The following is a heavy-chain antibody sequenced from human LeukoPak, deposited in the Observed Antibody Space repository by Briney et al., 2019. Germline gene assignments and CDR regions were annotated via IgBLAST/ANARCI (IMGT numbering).Heavy chain of an antibody. CDR3: ARGSSLAVAGMVDY. D-gene: IGHD6-19*01. Sequence: SETLSLTCTVSGGSISSYYWSWIRQPPGKGLEWIGYIYYSGSTNYNPSLKSRVTISVDTSKNQFSLKLSSVTAADTAVYYCARGSSLAVAGMVDYWGQGTLVTVSS. V-gene: IGHV4-59*01. J-gene: IGHJ4*02. CDR1: GGSISSYY. CDR2: IYYSGST.